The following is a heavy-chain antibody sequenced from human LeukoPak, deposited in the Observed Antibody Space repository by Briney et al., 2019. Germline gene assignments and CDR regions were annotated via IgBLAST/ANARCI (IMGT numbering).Heavy chain of an antibody. Sequence: PSETLSLTCAVYGGSFSGYYWNWIRQPPGKRLDWIGEINHSGSTNYNPSLNSRVTISVDTSTNVFSLKLSSVPAADTAFFFCERKREYDILTGYYNERYFDYWGQGTLVTVSS. J-gene: IGHJ4*02. CDR3: ERKREYDILTGYYNERYFDY. V-gene: IGHV4-34*01. CDR2: INHSGST. CDR1: GGSFSGYY. D-gene: IGHD3-9*01.